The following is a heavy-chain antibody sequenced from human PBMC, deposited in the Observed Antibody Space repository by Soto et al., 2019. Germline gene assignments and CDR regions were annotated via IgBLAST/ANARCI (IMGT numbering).Heavy chain of an antibody. D-gene: IGHD2-2*02. J-gene: IGHJ5*02. V-gene: IGHV4-30-4*01. CDR2: IYYSGST. CDR1: GGSISSGDYY. CDR3: ARGRCISTSCYKGWFDP. Sequence: QVQLQESGPGLVKPSQTLSLTCTVSGGSISSGDYYWSWIRQPPGKGLEWIGYIYYSGSTYYNPSLKRRVTISVDTSKNQFSLKLSSVTAADTAVYYCARGRCISTSCYKGWFDPWGQGTLVTVSS.